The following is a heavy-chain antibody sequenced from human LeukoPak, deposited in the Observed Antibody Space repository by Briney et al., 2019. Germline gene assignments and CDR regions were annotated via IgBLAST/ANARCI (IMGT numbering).Heavy chain of an antibody. CDR3: AREWRYYYGSGSYSTLDY. J-gene: IGHJ4*02. CDR2: INPNSGGT. Sequence: ASVKVSCKASGYTFTGYYMHWVRQAPGQGLEWMGWINPNSGGTNYAQKFQGWVTMTRDTSISTAYMELSRLRSDDTAVYYCAREWRYYYGSGSYSTLDYWGQGTLVTVSS. CDR1: GYTFTGYY. D-gene: IGHD3-10*01. V-gene: IGHV1-2*04.